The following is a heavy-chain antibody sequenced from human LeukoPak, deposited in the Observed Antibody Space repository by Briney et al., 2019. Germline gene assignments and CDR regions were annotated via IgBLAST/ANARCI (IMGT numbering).Heavy chain of an antibody. J-gene: IGHJ4*02. V-gene: IGHV3-74*01. CDR1: GFTFSSYS. CDR2: INNDGSST. CDR3: ARGGSGSFDY. Sequence: LAGGSLRLSCAASGFTFSSYSMNWVRQAPGKGLVWASRINNDGSSTTYADSVEGRFTISRDNAKNTLYLQMNSLRVEDTAVYYCARGGSGSFDYWGQGTLVTVSS. D-gene: IGHD2-15*01.